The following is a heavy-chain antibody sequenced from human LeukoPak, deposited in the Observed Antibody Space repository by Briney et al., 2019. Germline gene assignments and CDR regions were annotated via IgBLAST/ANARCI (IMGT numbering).Heavy chain of an antibody. D-gene: IGHD3-22*01. Sequence: QPGGSLRLSCAASGFTFSNFAMSWVRQAPGKGLEWVSAISGTGGNTSYTDSVTGRFTISRDNSKNTLYVQMNSLRAEDTAVYYCAKTGGYYDTSDLYRPDVFDIWGQGTVVTVSS. CDR2: ISGTGGNT. J-gene: IGHJ3*02. CDR1: GFTFSNFA. CDR3: AKTGGYYDTSDLYRPDVFDI. V-gene: IGHV3-23*01.